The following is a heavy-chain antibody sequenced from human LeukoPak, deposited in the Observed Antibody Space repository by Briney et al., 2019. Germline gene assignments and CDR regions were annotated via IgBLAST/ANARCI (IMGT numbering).Heavy chain of an antibody. D-gene: IGHD6-6*01. CDR3: ARLSSSSPFSAYYYMDV. CDR1: GGSISSYY. V-gene: IGHV4-59*01. Sequence: SETLSLTCTVSGGSISSYYWSWIRQPPGKGLEWIGYIYYSGSTNYNPSLKSRVTISVDTSKNQFSLKLSSVTAADTAVYYCARLSSSSPFSAYYYMDVWGKGTTDTVSS. J-gene: IGHJ6*03. CDR2: IYYSGST.